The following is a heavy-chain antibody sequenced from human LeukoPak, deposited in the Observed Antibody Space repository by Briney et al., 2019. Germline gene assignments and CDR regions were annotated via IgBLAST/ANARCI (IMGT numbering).Heavy chain of an antibody. CDR3: ARYPGMATNHENFDY. V-gene: IGHV4-59*01. Sequence: SETLSLTCTVSGGSISSYYWSWIRQSPGKGLEWIGYIYYSGSTNYNPSLKSRVTISVDTSKNQFSLKLSSVTAADTAVYYCARYPGMATNHENFDYWGQGTLVTVSS. CDR2: IYYSGST. J-gene: IGHJ4*02. D-gene: IGHD5-24*01. CDR1: GGSISSYY.